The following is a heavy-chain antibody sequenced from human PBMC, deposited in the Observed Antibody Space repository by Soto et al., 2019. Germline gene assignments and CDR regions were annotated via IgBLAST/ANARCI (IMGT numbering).Heavy chain of an antibody. J-gene: IGHJ4*02. Sequence: PSETLSLTCTVSGGSISRSSYYWGWIRQSPGKGLEWIGSIYYSGSTYYNPSLMSRVTISVDTSKNQFSLKLTSVTAADTAVYYCARGYCSGGTCYSFEYWGQGTQVTVSS. V-gene: IGHV4-39*01. CDR1: GGSISRSSYY. D-gene: IGHD2-15*01. CDR3: ARGYCSGGTCYSFEY. CDR2: IYYSGST.